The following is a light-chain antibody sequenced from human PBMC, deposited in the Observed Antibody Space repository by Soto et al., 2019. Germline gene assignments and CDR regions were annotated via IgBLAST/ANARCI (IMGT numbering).Light chain of an antibody. CDR3: CSYAGSSSPYV. J-gene: IGLJ1*01. V-gene: IGLV2-23*02. CDR1: SSDVGSYPL. Sequence: SVLPQPASVSGSPGQSITISCTGTSSDVGSYPLVSWYQQHPGEAPKLLIFEVFRRPSGVSNRFSGSKSGNTASLTISGLQAEDEAKYYCCSYAGSSSPYVFGTGTKVTVL. CDR2: EVF.